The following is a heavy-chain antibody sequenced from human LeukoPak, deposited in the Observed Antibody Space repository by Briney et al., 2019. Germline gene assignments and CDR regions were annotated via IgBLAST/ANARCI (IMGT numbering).Heavy chain of an antibody. V-gene: IGHV1-3*01. D-gene: IGHD6-19*01. CDR3: ATFIAVAAQEDY. CDR2: INAGNGNT. J-gene: IGHJ4*02. Sequence: ASGKFSCKASGYTFTSYPMHWVRPAPGQRMEWMGWINAGNGNTKYSQKFQGRVTITRGTSSSTAYMELSSMRSEDTAVYYCATFIAVAAQEDYWGQGTLVTVSS. CDR1: GYTFTSYP.